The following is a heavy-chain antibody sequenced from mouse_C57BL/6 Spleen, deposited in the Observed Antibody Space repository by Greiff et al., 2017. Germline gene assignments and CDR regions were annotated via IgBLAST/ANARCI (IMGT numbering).Heavy chain of an antibody. J-gene: IGHJ3*01. V-gene: IGHV10-1*01. CDR2: IRSKSNNYAT. CDR1: GFSFNTYA. CDR3: GRHEDYYGYDGEGPWLAY. D-gene: IGHD2-2*01. Sequence: EVQRVESGGGLVQPKGSLKLSCAASGFSFNTYAMNWVRQAPGKGLEWVARIRSKSNNYATYYADSVKDRFTISRDDPESMLILRINKLKTEDAAMYYCGRHEDYYGYDGEGPWLAYWGQGTLVTVSA.